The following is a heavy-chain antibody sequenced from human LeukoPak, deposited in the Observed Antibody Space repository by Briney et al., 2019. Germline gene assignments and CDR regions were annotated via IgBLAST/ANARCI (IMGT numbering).Heavy chain of an antibody. CDR1: GGSFGGYY. CDR3: ARAPYRTHCSSTSCYYYYGMDA. Sequence: SETLSLTCAVYGGSFGGYYWSLIRRPPGKGLEWIGEINHSGSTNYNPSLKSRVTISVDTSKNQFSLKLSSVTAADTAVYYCARAPYRTHCSSTSCYYYYGMDAWGQGTTVTVSS. CDR2: INHSGST. V-gene: IGHV4-34*01. J-gene: IGHJ6*02. D-gene: IGHD2-2*01.